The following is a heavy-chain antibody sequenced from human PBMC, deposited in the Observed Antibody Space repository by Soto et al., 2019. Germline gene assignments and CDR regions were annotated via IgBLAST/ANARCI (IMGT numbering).Heavy chain of an antibody. V-gene: IGHV3-23*01. D-gene: IGHD2-2*01. CDR2: ISGGGDAT. J-gene: IGHJ2*01. CDR3: ARKILGSTSRPNYWYFDL. Sequence: EVQLLESGGGLVQPGGSLRLSCAGSGFTFINYSMNWVRPAPGKGLEWVSSISGGGDATFFADSVRGRFTISRDNSKNTVTLQMNSLGVDDTAVYYCARKILGSTSRPNYWYFDLWGRGTLVTVSS. CDR1: GFTFINYS.